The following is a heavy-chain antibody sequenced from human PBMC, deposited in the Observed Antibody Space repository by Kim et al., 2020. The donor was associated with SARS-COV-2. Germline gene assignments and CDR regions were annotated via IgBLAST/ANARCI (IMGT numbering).Heavy chain of an antibody. V-gene: IGHV3-33*01. J-gene: IGHJ3*02. CDR2: IWYDGSNK. D-gene: IGHD6-13*01. Sequence: GGSLRLSCAASGFTFSSYGMHWVRQAPGKGLEWVAVIWYDGSNKYYADSVKGRFTISRDNSKNPLYMQMNSLRAEDTDVYYCARGQQPERNAFDIWGQG. CDR1: GFTFSSYG. CDR3: ARGQQPERNAFDI.